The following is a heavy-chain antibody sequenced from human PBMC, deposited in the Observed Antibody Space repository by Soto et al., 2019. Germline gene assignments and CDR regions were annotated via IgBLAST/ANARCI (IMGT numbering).Heavy chain of an antibody. V-gene: IGHV3-7*01. CDR3: ARGGSPFFGVVTPYYFDY. CDR2: IKQDGSEK. J-gene: IGHJ4*02. CDR1: GFTFSSYW. Sequence: GGSLRLSCAASGFTFSSYWMSWVRQAPGKGLEWVANIKQDGSEKYYVDSVKGRFTISRDNAKNSLYLKMNSLRAEDTAVYYCARGGSPFFGVVTPYYFDYWGQGTLVTVSS. D-gene: IGHD3-3*01.